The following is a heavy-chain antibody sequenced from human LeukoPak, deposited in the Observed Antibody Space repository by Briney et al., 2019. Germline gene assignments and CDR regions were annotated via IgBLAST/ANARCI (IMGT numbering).Heavy chain of an antibody. J-gene: IGHJ4*02. V-gene: IGHV1-2*02. CDR1: GYTFTGYY. CDR3: ARFRAGTGDY. CDR2: INPNSGDT. Sequence: ASVKVSCKASGYTFTGYYMHWVRQAPGQGLEWMGGINPNSGDTNYAQKFQGRVTMTRHTPISTAYMELSRLRSDDTAVYYCARFRAGTGDYWGQGSLVTVSS. D-gene: IGHD6-19*01.